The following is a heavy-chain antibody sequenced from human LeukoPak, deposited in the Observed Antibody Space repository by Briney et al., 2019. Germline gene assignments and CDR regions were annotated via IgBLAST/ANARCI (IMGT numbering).Heavy chain of an antibody. V-gene: IGHV1-2*02. J-gene: IGHJ4*02. D-gene: IGHD3-22*01. CDR3: AKYYYDSYEGYYFDY. CDR2: INPNSGGT. Sequence: ASVKVSCKASGYTLTGYYMHWVRQAPGQGLEWMGWINPNSGGTNYAQKFQGRVTMTRDTSISTAYMELSRLKSDDTAFYYCAKYYYDSYEGYYFDYWGQGTLVTVSS. CDR1: GYTLTGYY.